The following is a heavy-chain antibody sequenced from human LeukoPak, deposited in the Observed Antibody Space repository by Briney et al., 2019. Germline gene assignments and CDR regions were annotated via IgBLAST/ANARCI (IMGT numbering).Heavy chain of an antibody. CDR2: IYYSGNT. V-gene: IGHV4-39*01. Sequence: SETLSLSCTVSGGSISSSDYYWAWIRQPAGRSLEWIGSIYYSGNTHYNPSLKSRVTISVDTSKNQFSLKLSSVTAADTAVYYCARQGLIVMAGEGDFDYWGQGTLVTVSS. D-gene: IGHD5-24*01. CDR3: ARQGLIVMAGEGDFDY. CDR1: GGSISSSDYY. J-gene: IGHJ4*02.